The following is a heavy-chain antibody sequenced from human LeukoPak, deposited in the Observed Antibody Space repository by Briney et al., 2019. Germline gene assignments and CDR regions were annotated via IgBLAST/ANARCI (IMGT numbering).Heavy chain of an antibody. Sequence: PGGSLRLSFAASGFTFSSYGMHWVRQAPGKGLEWVAFIRYDGSNKYYADSVKGRFTISRDNSKNTLYLQMNSLRAEDTAVYYCAKDKFSIVVVPAAFDYWGQGTLVTVSS. J-gene: IGHJ4*02. V-gene: IGHV3-30*02. CDR1: GFTFSSYG. CDR2: IRYDGSNK. CDR3: AKDKFSIVVVPAAFDY. D-gene: IGHD2-2*01.